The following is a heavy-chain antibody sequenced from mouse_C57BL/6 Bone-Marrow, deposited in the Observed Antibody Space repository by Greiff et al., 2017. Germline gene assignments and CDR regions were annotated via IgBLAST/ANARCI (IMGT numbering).Heavy chain of an antibody. D-gene: IGHD1-1*01. CDR3: TSYYCFAY. Sequence: VQLQQSGAELAKPGASVKLSCKASGYTFTSYWMHWVKQRPGQGLEWIGYINPSSGSTKYNQKFKDKATLTADKSSRTAYMQLSSLTYEDSAVYSCTSYYCFAYWDRGPLITVSA. CDR2: INPSSGST. CDR1: GYTFTSYW. J-gene: IGHJ3*01. V-gene: IGHV1-7*01.